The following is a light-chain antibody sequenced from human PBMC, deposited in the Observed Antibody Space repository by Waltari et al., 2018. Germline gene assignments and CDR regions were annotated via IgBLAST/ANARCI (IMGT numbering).Light chain of an antibody. CDR3: QQYGSSPIT. CDR1: LTVSNNY. V-gene: IGKV3-20*01. CDR2: GAS. Sequence: EIVLTQSPGTLSLSPGERATLSCRASLTVSNNYLAWYQQKFGLAPRLLVYGASTRAPGIRDRFRGSGSGTDFTLTITGLEPEDFAVYYCQQYGSSPITFGQGTRLEIK. J-gene: IGKJ5*01.